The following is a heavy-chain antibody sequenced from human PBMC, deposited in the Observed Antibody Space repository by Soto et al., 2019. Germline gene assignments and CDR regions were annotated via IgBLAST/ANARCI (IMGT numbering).Heavy chain of an antibody. CDR1: VDSISKSANY. CDR3: TRLLTPYDTPGPSWFGP. V-gene: IGHV4-39*02. D-gene: IGHD3-9*01. CDR2: IDYRWST. Sequence: PPETPSLTCTVSVDSISKSANYWCWSRQAPVTALEWIGGIDYRWSTLYNPALRSRITMSIDTSKKFFSLKLTSVSASDTALYHRTRLLTPYDTPGPSWFGPWGQGTLAHRLL. J-gene: IGHJ5*02.